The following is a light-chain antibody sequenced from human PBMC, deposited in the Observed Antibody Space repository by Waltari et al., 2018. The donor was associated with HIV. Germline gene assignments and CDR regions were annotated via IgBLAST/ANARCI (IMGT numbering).Light chain of an antibody. Sequence: EIVLTQSPGTLSLSPGERATLSCRASQTLSSNYLAWYQQKPGQAPTLLSYDASSRATGIPDRFSGSGSGTDFTLTINRLEPEDFAVYYCQQYDTSPTFGPGTKVDI. CDR1: QTLSSNY. CDR2: DAS. CDR3: QQYDTSPT. V-gene: IGKV3-20*01. J-gene: IGKJ3*01.